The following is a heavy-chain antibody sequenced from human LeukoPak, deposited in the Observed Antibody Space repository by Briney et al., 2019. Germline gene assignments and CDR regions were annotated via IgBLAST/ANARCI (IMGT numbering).Heavy chain of an antibody. D-gene: IGHD3-22*01. Sequence: GASVKVSCKASGYTFTGCYMHWVRQAPGQGLEWMGRINPNSGGTNYAQKFQGRVTMTRDTSISTAYMELSRLRSDDTAVYYCARIPYYYDSSGLPLDYWGQGTLVTVSS. CDR3: ARIPYYYDSSGLPLDY. CDR1: GYTFTGCY. CDR2: INPNSGGT. J-gene: IGHJ4*02. V-gene: IGHV1-2*06.